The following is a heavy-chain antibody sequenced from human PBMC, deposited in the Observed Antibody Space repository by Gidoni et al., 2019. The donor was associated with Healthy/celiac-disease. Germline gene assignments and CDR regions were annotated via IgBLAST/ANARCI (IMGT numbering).Heavy chain of an antibody. CDR3: TREYNWNYDPFDY. V-gene: IGHV3-49*05. CDR2: IRSKAYGGTT. D-gene: IGHD1-7*01. J-gene: IGHJ4*02. CDR1: GFTFGDYA. Sequence: EVQLVESGGGLVKPGRSLRLSCTASGFTFGDYAMSWFRQAPGKGLEWVGFIRSKAYGGTTEYAASVKGRFTISRDDSKSIAYLQMNSLKTEDTAVYYCTREYNWNYDPFDYWGQGTLVTVSS.